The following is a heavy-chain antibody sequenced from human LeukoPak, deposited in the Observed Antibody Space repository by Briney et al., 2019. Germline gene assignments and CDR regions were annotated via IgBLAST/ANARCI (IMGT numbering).Heavy chain of an antibody. Sequence: SETLSLTCAVSGYSISSGYYWGWTRQPPGKGLEWIGSIYRSGSTYYNPSLKSRVTISVDTSKNQFSLKLSSVTAADTAVYYCARALGYCSSTSCYTPIDYWGQGTLVTVSS. CDR3: ARALGYCSSTSCYTPIDY. V-gene: IGHV4-38-2*01. D-gene: IGHD2-2*02. J-gene: IGHJ4*02. CDR2: IYRSGST. CDR1: GYSISSGYY.